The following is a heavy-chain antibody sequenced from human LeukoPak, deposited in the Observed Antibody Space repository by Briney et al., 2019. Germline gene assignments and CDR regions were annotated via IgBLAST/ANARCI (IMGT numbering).Heavy chain of an antibody. D-gene: IGHD1-26*01. J-gene: IGHJ4*02. Sequence: GGSLRLSCAASGFTFSSYAMSWVRQARGKGLEWVSAISGSGGSTYYADSVKGRFTISRDNSKNTLYLQMNSLRAEDTAVYYCAKDRLIVGATFEDYWGQGTLVTVSS. V-gene: IGHV3-23*01. CDR1: GFTFSSYA. CDR3: AKDRLIVGATFEDY. CDR2: ISGSGGST.